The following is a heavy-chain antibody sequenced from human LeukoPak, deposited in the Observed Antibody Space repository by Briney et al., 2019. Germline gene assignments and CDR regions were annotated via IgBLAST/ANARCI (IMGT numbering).Heavy chain of an antibody. V-gene: IGHV4-38-2*01. Sequence: SSETLSLTCAVSGYSISSGYYWGWIRQPPGKGLEWIGSIYHSGSTYYNPSLKSRVTISVDTSKNQFSLKLSSVTAADTAMYYCARLNYDFWSGYYSFDYWGQGTLVTVSS. CDR3: ARLNYDFWSGYYSFDY. CDR1: GYSISSGYY. J-gene: IGHJ4*02. D-gene: IGHD3-3*01. CDR2: IYHSGST.